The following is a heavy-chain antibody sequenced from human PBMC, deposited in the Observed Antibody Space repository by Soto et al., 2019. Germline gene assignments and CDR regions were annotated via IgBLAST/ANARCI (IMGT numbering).Heavy chain of an antibody. CDR1: GDSISSRGCY. J-gene: IGHJ4*02. CDR2: IYYSGST. V-gene: IGHV4-39*01. D-gene: IGHD2-2*01. CDR3: ARHALTTSIYQLQPVDY. Sequence: QLQLQESGPGLVKPSETLSLTCSVSGDSISSRGCYWGWIRQPPGKGLEWIGSIYYSGSTSYNPSLKTRVTISEYTSKNQLSLKLSSVTAADSAVYYCARHALTTSIYQLQPVDYWGQGTLVTVSS.